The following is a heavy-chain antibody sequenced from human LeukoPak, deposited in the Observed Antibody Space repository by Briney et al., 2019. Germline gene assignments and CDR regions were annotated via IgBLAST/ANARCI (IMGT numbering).Heavy chain of an antibody. CDR1: GYTFTNYY. V-gene: IGHV1-8*03. CDR2: MNHNGGNK. Sequence: PTASLKLSCKASGYTFTNYYINWVRQATGKGLEWMGWMNHNGGNKDYAHKIKGRVTITSNTSKHTAYMELTSLRSEDTAVYYCAGSEYDCGSGTARRYYYYMDVGGEGTTVTVSS. D-gene: IGHD3-3*01. CDR3: AGSEYDCGSGTARRYYYYMDV. J-gene: IGHJ6*03.